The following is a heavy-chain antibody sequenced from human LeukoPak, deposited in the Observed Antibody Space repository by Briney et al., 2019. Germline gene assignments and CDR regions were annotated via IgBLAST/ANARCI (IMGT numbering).Heavy chain of an antibody. Sequence: ASVKVSCKASEGTFSSYAISWVRQAPGQGLEWMGGIIPIFGTANYAQKFQGRVTITADESTSTAYMELSSLRSEDTAVYYCARERRLYYDSSGYYYFDYWGQGTLVTVSS. CDR2: IIPIFGTA. CDR3: ARERRLYYDSSGYYYFDY. D-gene: IGHD3-22*01. V-gene: IGHV1-69*13. J-gene: IGHJ4*02. CDR1: EGTFSSYA.